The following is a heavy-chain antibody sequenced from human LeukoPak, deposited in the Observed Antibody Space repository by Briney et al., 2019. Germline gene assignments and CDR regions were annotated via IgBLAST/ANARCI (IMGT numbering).Heavy chain of an antibody. V-gene: IGHV4-61*02. CDR2: IYTSGST. Sequence: PSQTLSLTCTVSGGSISSGSYYWSWIRQPAGKGLEWIGRIYTSGSTNYNPSLKSRVTISVDTSKNQFSLKLSSVTAADTAVYYCARKGYFEYWGQGTLVTVSS. CDR3: ARKGYFEY. J-gene: IGHJ4*02. CDR1: GGSISSGSYY.